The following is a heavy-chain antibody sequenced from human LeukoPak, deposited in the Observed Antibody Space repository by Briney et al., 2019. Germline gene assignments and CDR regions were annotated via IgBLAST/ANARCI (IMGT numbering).Heavy chain of an antibody. Sequence: PSETLSLTCTVSGGSITSYDWSWIRQPAGKGLEWIGRIYTSGSTKYNPSLKSRVTISLDTSKNRFSLNVSSVTAPDTALYYCARVWATTFGPWGQGTLVTVSS. CDR3: ARVWATTFGP. V-gene: IGHV4-4*07. D-gene: IGHD3-16*01. J-gene: IGHJ5*02. CDR2: IYTSGST. CDR1: GGSITSYD.